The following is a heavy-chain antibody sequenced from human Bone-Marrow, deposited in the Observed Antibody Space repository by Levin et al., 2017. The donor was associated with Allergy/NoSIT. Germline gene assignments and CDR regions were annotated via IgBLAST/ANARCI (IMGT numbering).Heavy chain of an antibody. CDR2: IYYSGST. CDR3: ARALYGDYGFVWFDP. J-gene: IGHJ5*02. D-gene: IGHD4-17*01. CDR1: GGSVSSGSYY. Sequence: SQTLSLTCTVSGGSVSSGSYYWSWIRQPPGKGLEWIGYIYYSGSTNYNPSLKSRVTISVDTSKNQFSLKLSSVTAADTAVYYCARALYGDYGFVWFDPWGQGTLVTVSS. V-gene: IGHV4-61*01.